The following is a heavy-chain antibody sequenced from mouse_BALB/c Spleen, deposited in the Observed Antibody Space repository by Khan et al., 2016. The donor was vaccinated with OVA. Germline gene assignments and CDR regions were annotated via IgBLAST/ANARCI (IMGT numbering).Heavy chain of an antibody. CDR1: GFTFSDYY. J-gene: IGHJ3*01. V-gene: IGHV5-4*02. CDR3: VRAGDGAFAY. D-gene: IGHD2-3*01. CDR2: ISDGGTST. Sequence: EVQLVESGGGLVKPGGSLKLSCAASGFTFSDYYMYWVRQTPEKRLEWVATISDGGTSTYYPDSVKGRFTISRDNAKNSLYLQMSSLKSEDTDIFYCVRAGDGAFAYWGQGTLVTVS.